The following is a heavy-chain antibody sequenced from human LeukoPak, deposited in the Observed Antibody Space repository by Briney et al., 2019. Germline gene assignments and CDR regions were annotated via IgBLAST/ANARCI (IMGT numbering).Heavy chain of an antibody. Sequence: GGSLRLSCAASGFTFSTYGMHWVRQAPGKGLEWVAVIWYDGNNKYYADSVKGRFTISRDNSKNTLFLQMNSLRAEDSAVYYCARAPPYCSGGACYFDYWGQGTLVTVSS. CDR3: ARAPPYCSGGACYFDY. J-gene: IGHJ4*02. V-gene: IGHV3-33*01. D-gene: IGHD2-15*01. CDR2: IWYDGNNK. CDR1: GFTFSTYG.